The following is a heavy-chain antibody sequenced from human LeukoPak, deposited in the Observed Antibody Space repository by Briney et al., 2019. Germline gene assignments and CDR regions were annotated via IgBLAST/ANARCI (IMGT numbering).Heavy chain of an antibody. CDR1: GYTFTSYA. Sequence: SVKVSCKASGYTFTSYAMHWVRQAPGQRLEWMGWINAGNGNTKYSQKFQGRVTITRDTSASTAYMELSSLRSEDTAVYYCARGPSTTVTTSFWRYWGQGTLVTVSS. D-gene: IGHD4-17*01. J-gene: IGHJ4*02. V-gene: IGHV1-3*01. CDR2: INAGNGNT. CDR3: ARGPSTTVTTSFWRY.